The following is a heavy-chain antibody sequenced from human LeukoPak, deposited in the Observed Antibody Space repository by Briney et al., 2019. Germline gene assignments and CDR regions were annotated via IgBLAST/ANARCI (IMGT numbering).Heavy chain of an antibody. J-gene: IGHJ6*04. CDR1: GGSISSSNW. CDR3: ARAPYYYGMDV. Sequence: SETLSLTCAVSGGSISSSNWWSWVRQPPGKGLEWIGEIYHSGSTYYNPSLKSRVTISVDTSKNQFSLKLSSVTAADTAVYYCARAPYYYGMDVWGKGTTVTVSS. CDR2: IYHSGST. V-gene: IGHV4-4*02.